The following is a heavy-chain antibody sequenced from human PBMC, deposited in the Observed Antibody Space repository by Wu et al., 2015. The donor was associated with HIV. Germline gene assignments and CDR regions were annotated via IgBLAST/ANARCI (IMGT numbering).Heavy chain of an antibody. D-gene: IGHD3-22*01. CDR2: INPSGGST. Sequence: QVQLVQSGAEVKKPGASVKVSCKASGYTFTSYYMHWVRQAPGQGLEWMGIINPSGGSTSYAQKFQGRVTMTRDTSTSTVYMELSSLRSEDTAVYYCATIMTYYYDSSGYPFDYWGQGTLVTVSS. CDR1: GYTFTSYY. V-gene: IGHV1-46*03. CDR3: ATIMTYYYDSSGYPFDY. J-gene: IGHJ4*02.